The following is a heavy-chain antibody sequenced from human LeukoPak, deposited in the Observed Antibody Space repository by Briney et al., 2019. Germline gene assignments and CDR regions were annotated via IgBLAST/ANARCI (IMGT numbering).Heavy chain of an antibody. CDR2: IYYSGST. D-gene: IGHD5-18*01. Sequence: SETLSLTCTISGGSISSYYWSWIRQPPGKGLEWIGFIYYSGSTHYNPSLKSRVTISVDTSKNQFSLKLSSVTAADTAVYYCARTEESGYSYRYFGYYYYMDVWGKGTTVTVSS. CDR3: ARTEESGYSYRYFGYYYYMDV. J-gene: IGHJ6*03. CDR1: GGSISSYY. V-gene: IGHV4-59*01.